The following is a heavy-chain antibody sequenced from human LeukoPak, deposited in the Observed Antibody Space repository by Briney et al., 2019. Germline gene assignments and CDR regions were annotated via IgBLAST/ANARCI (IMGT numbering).Heavy chain of an antibody. D-gene: IGHD7-27*01. CDR2: ITSRSTT. V-gene: IGHV3-23*01. CDR1: GFIFSHYG. CDR3: AKDGNWARFED. J-gene: IGHJ4*02. Sequence: GGSLRLSCAASGFIFSHYGMNWVRQAPGKGLEWVSGITSRSTTYYADSVKGRFTISRDNSKNMVWLQINSPTAEDTATYYCAKDGNWARFEDWGQGTLVTVSS.